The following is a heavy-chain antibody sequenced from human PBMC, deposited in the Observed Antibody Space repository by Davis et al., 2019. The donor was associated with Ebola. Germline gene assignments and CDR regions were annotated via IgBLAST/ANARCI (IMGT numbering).Heavy chain of an antibody. Sequence: GESLRLSCKGSGYSFTSHRISWLCPAPGKGLEWMGRIDPSDSYTNYSPSFQGHVTISADKSISTAYLQWSSLKASDTAMYYCARLGSDGSGSYYYYYGMDVWGQGTTVSVSS. CDR1: GYSFTSHR. CDR3: ARLGSDGSGSYYYYYGMDV. V-gene: IGHV5-10-1*01. J-gene: IGHJ6*02. D-gene: IGHD3-10*01. CDR2: IDPSDSYT.